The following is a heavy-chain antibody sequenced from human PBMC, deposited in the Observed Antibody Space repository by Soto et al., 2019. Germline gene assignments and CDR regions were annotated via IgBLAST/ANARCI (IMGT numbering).Heavy chain of an antibody. Sequence: GGSLGLSCAASGFIVRNYAMHWVRQAPGKGLEWVAVISSDGSNKNYADSVKGRFTVSRDNSKNTLYLQMNSLRTEDTAMYYCTRTPPYGSGSYLDYWGQGTLVTVSS. CDR3: TRTPPYGSGSYLDY. CDR1: GFIVRNYA. D-gene: IGHD3-10*01. V-gene: IGHV3-30-3*01. J-gene: IGHJ4*02. CDR2: ISSDGSNK.